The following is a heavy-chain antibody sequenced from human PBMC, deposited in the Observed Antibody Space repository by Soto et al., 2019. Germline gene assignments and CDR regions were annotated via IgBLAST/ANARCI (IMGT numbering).Heavy chain of an antibody. CDR1: GGSFSGYY. Sequence: QVQLQQWGAGLLKPSETLSLTCAVYGGSFSGYYWSWIRQPPGKGLEWIGEINHSGSTNYNPSLKSRVTRSVDTSKNQFSLKLSSVTAADTAVYYCARGATITADIVVVPAAIVFDYWGQGTLVTVSS. V-gene: IGHV4-34*01. J-gene: IGHJ4*02. D-gene: IGHD2-2*01. CDR3: ARGATITADIVVVPAAIVFDY. CDR2: INHSGST.